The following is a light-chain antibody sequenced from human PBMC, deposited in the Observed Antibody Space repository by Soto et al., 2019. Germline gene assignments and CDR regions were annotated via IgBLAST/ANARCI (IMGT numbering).Light chain of an antibody. CDR1: SSIIGAGYD. CDR3: QSYDSSLSGSWV. CDR2: GNS. J-gene: IGLJ3*02. Sequence: QSVLTQPPSVSGAPGQRVTISCTGSSSIIGAGYDVHWYQQLPGTAPKLLIYGNSNRPSGVPDRFSGSKSGTSASLAITGLQAEDEADYYCQSYDSSLSGSWVFGGGTKLTVL. V-gene: IGLV1-40*01.